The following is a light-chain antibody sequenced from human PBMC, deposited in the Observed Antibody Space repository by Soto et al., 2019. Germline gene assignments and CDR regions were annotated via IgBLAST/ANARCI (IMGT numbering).Light chain of an antibody. CDR3: HQYGSAPYT. J-gene: IGKJ2*01. Sequence: EIVLTQSPGTLSLSPGERATLSCRASQSVSRNYLAWYQQKPGQAPRLLIYGASSRATGIPDRFSSSGSGTDFTLTISRLEPEDFAVYYCHQYGSAPYTFGQGTKLEIK. V-gene: IGKV3-20*01. CDR2: GAS. CDR1: QSVSRNY.